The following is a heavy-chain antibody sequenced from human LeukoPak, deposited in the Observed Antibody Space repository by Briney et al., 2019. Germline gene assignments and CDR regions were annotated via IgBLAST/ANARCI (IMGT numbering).Heavy chain of an antibody. CDR1: GGSISSYY. J-gene: IGHJ4*02. CDR2: VYYTGTT. CDR3: ARDYGGNPGFFDS. Sequence: SETLSLTCTVSGGSISSYYWSWIRQPPGKGLEWIGYVYYTGTTDYSPLLKSRVTISVDTSKNQFSLKVSSVTAADTAVYYCARDYGGNPGFFDSWGQGTRVTVSS. V-gene: IGHV4-59*01. D-gene: IGHD4-23*01.